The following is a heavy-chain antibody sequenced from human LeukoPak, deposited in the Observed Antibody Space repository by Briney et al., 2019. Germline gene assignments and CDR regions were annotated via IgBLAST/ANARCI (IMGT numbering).Heavy chain of an antibody. J-gene: IGHJ4*02. Sequence: SETLSLTCTVSGGSISSSSYYWGWIRQPPGKGLEWIGYIYYSGSTNYNPSLKSRVTISVDTSKNQFSLKLSSVTAADTAVYYCAREGGYYSDYFDYWGRGTLVTVSS. CDR2: IYYSGST. CDR3: AREGGYYSDYFDY. CDR1: GGSISSSSYY. D-gene: IGHD3-22*01. V-gene: IGHV4-61*01.